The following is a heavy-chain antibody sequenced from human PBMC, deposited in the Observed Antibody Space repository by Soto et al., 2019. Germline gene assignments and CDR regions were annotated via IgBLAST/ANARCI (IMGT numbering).Heavy chain of an antibody. V-gene: IGHV1-18*01. J-gene: IGHJ4*02. CDR2: ISAYNGNT. CDR1: GYTFTSYG. CDR3: ARDSENILTVYRYDY. D-gene: IGHD3-9*01. Sequence: AAVKVSCKACGYTFTSYGISWVRQAPGQGLEWMGWISAYNGNTNYAQKLQGRVTMTTDTSTSTAYMELSRLRSDDTAVYYCARDSENILTVYRYDYWGKGTLVTVSS.